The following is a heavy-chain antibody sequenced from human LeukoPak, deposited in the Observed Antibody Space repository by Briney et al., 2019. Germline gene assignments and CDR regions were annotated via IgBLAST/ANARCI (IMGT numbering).Heavy chain of an antibody. CDR2: TRQDGSEA. Sequence: GGSLRLSCVASRFDFSDYWMSWVCQAQGKGLEWVANTRQDGSEAYYVDSVKGRFTISRDNAKNSLYVQMNSLRVEDTAVYYCAREYGSGGGAPSRDDTFDIWGQGTMVTVSS. J-gene: IGHJ3*02. D-gene: IGHD3-10*01. V-gene: IGHV3-7*03. CDR3: AREYGSGGGAPSRDDTFDI. CDR1: RFDFSDYW.